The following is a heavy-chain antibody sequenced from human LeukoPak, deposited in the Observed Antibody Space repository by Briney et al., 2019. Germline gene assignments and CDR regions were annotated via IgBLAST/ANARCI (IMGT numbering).Heavy chain of an antibody. Sequence: ASVKVSCEASGYTFTSYGISWVRQAPGQGLEWMGWISAYNGNTNYAQNLQGRVTMTTDTSTSTAYMELRSLTSDDTAVYYCASLVGATTSFDYWGQGTLVTVSS. CDR2: ISAYNGNT. CDR1: GYTFTSYG. CDR3: ASLVGATTSFDY. D-gene: IGHD1-26*01. J-gene: IGHJ4*02. V-gene: IGHV1-18*01.